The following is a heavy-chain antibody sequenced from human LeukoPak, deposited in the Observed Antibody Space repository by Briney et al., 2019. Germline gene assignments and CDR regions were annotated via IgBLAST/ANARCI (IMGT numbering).Heavy chain of an antibody. Sequence: GGSLRLSCTTSGFSFAAYAVTWLRQAPGMGREWVTFVRSTRYGGTTEYSASVRGRFTISRDDSKSIAYLRMNSLNTEDTAVYYCRRARRVYCGGDCYSFDYWGQGILVTVSS. CDR1: GFSFAAYA. D-gene: IGHD2-21*02. J-gene: IGHJ4*02. V-gene: IGHV3-49*03. CDR3: RRARRVYCGGDCYSFDY. CDR2: VRSTRYGGTT.